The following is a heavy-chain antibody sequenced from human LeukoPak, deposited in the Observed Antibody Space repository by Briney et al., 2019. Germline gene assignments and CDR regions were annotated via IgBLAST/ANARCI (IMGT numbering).Heavy chain of an antibody. CDR1: GGSISSGGYY. Sequence: SETLSLTCTVSGGSISSGGYYWSWIRRHPGKGLEWIGYIYYSGSTYYNPSLKSRVTISVDTSKNQFSLKLSSVTAADTAVYYCARWAWVAVAGTFDYWGQGTLVTVSS. CDR3: ARWAWVAVAGTFDY. CDR2: IYYSGST. J-gene: IGHJ4*02. D-gene: IGHD6-19*01. V-gene: IGHV4-31*03.